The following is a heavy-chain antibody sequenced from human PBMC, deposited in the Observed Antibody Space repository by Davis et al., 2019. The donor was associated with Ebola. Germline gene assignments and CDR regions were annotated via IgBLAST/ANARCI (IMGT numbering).Heavy chain of an antibody. Sequence: ASVKVSCKASGYTFTGYYMHWVRQAPGQGLEWMGWINPNSGGTNYAQKFQGWVTMTRDTSISTAYMELSRLRSDDTAVYYCARAYDLDYYYMDVWGKGTTVTVSS. CDR3: ARAYDLDYYYMDV. D-gene: IGHD3-3*01. J-gene: IGHJ6*03. V-gene: IGHV1-2*04. CDR1: GYTFTGYY. CDR2: INPNSGGT.